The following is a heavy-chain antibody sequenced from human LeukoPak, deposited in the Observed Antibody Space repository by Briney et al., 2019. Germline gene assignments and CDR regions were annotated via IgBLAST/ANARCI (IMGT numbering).Heavy chain of an antibody. CDR1: GFTFSSYG. Sequence: GGSLRLSCAASGFTFSSYGMHWVRQAPGKGLEWVAFIRYDGSNKYYADSVKGRFTISKDNSKNTLYLQMNSLRAEDTAVYYCARDTGDGGYSYGYDYYYGMDVWGQGTTVTVSS. V-gene: IGHV3-30*02. CDR2: IRYDGSNK. D-gene: IGHD5-18*01. J-gene: IGHJ6*02. CDR3: ARDTGDGGYSYGYDYYYGMDV.